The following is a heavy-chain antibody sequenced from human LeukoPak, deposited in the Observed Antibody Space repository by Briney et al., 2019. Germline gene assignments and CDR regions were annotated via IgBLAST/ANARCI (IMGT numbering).Heavy chain of an antibody. J-gene: IGHJ4*02. CDR1: GGTFSSYA. CDR2: IIPIFGTA. D-gene: IGHD5-24*01. CDR3: ASGARRDGYNFLWLWD. V-gene: IGHV1-69*01. Sequence: SVKVSCKASGGTFSSYAISWVRQAPGQGLERMGGIIPIFGTANYAQKFQGRVTITADESTSTAYMELSGLRSEDTAVYYCASGARRDGYNFLWLWDWGQGTLVTVSS.